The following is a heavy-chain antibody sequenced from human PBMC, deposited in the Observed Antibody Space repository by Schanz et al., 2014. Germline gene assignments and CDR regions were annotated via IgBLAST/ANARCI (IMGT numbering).Heavy chain of an antibody. CDR2: MSYDGSIK. CDR3: AKDSTHIDIVLVPTAIDY. V-gene: IGHV3-30*18. Sequence: QVQLVESGGGVVQPGRSLRLSCAASGFTFSSYGTHWVRQAPGKGLEWVAAMSYDGSIKYYGDSVKGRFTISRDNSKNTLYLHMNTLRSEDAAVYYCAKDSTHIDIVLVPTAIDYWGQGTLVTVSS. J-gene: IGHJ4*02. CDR1: GFTFSSYG. D-gene: IGHD2-2*01.